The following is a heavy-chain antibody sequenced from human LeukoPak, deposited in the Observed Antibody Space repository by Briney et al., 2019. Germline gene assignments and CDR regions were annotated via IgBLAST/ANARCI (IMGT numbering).Heavy chain of an antibody. CDR2: INWNGDRT. CDR3: SRVRGGNCGLDFCGFDN. D-gene: IGHD3-3*01. J-gene: IGHJ3*02. CDR1: GFTFDDYG. V-gene: IGHV3-20*04. Sequence: PGGSLRLSCAASGFTFDDYGMNWVRQAPGKGLEWVSGINWNGDRTVYADSVKGRFTISRDNAKNSLYLQMNSLRAEDTALFYLSRVRGGNCGLDFCGFDNWGQGTIGTGS.